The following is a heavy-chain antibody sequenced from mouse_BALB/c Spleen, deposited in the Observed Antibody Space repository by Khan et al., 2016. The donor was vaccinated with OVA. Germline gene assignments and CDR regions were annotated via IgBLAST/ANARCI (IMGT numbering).Heavy chain of an antibody. Sequence: QVQLKESGPGLVAPSQSLSITCTISGFSLSNYGVHWVRQPPGKGLEWLVVIWSDGSTAYNSDLNSRLSISKDNSKSQVFLKMNSLQTDDTAMYYCARQPYYHYYIMDYWGQGTSVTVSS. CDR3: ARQPYYHYYIMDY. CDR1: GFSLSNYG. D-gene: IGHD2-10*01. V-gene: IGHV2-6-1*01. J-gene: IGHJ4*01. CDR2: IWSDGST.